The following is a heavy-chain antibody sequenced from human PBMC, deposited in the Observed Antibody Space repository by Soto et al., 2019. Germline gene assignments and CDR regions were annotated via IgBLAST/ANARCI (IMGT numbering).Heavy chain of an antibody. Sequence: RGSLRLSCAASGFTFSNAWMNWVRQAPGKGLEWVGRIKSKTDGGTTDYAAPVKGRFTISRDDSKNTLYLQMNSLKTEDTAVYYCTTDDYDFWSGQLDYWGQGTLVTVSS. J-gene: IGHJ4*02. CDR2: IKSKTDGGTT. V-gene: IGHV3-15*07. CDR1: GFTFSNAW. D-gene: IGHD3-3*01. CDR3: TTDDYDFWSGQLDY.